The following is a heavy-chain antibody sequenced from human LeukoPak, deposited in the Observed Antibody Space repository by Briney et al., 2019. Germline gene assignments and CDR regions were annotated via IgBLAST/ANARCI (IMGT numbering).Heavy chain of an antibody. D-gene: IGHD6-13*01. CDR2: ISGSGCST. CDR3: AKDRSSWYYFDY. Sequence: GGSLRLSCAASGFTFSSYAMSLVRQAPGKGLEWVSAISGSGCSTYYAGSVKGRFTISRDNSKNTLYLQMNSLRAEDTAVYYCAKDRSSWYYFDYWGQGTLVTVSS. J-gene: IGHJ4*02. V-gene: IGHV3-23*01. CDR1: GFTFSSYA.